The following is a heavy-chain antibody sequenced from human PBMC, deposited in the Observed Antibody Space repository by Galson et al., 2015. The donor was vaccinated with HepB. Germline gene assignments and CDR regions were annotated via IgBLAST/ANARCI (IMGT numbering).Heavy chain of an antibody. J-gene: IGHJ4*02. CDR1: GFNFRDFA. V-gene: IGHV3-23*01. CDR3: AKTPDDDSRRNTFDH. D-gene: IGHD3-16*01. Sequence: SLILSCAASGFNFRDFAMTWVRQGPGKGLEWVSSIGGSVGGIYYADSVKGRFTISRDNDRNTLYLHMNSLIADDTALYYCAKTPDDDSRRNTFDHWGQGTLVTVSA. CDR2: IGGSVGGI.